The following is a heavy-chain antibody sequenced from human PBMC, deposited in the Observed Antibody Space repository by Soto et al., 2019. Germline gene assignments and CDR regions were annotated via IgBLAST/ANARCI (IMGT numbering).Heavy chain of an antibody. Sequence: EVQLAESGGGLAQPGGSLRLSCAASGFTLRGYAMDWVRQAPGKGLEYVSGISSNGVGTYYANSVQGRFTISRDNSKNTVYLQMGSLRPEDMAVYYCARRARPDFYYMDVWGQRDHGHRLL. CDR1: GFTLRGYA. J-gene: IGHJ6*03. CDR2: ISSNGVGT. V-gene: IGHV3-64*01. CDR3: ARRARPDFYYMDV. D-gene: IGHD6-6*01.